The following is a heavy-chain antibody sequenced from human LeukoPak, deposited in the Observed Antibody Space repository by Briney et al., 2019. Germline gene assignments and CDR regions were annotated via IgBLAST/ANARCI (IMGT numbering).Heavy chain of an antibody. CDR3: ARGFYGSGSYSSPGFHAFDI. D-gene: IGHD3-10*01. CDR2: IYHSGST. CDR1: GGSISSNNW. V-gene: IGHV4-4*02. Sequence: PSETLSLTCAVSGGSISSNNWWSWVRQPPGKGLEWIGEIYHSGSTDYNPSLEGRVTISVDKSKNQFSLKLSSVTAADTAVYYCARGFYGSGSYSSPGFHAFDIWGQGTMVTVSS. J-gene: IGHJ3*02.